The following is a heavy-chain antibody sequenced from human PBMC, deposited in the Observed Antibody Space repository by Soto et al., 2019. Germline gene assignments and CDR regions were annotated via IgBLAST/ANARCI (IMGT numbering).Heavy chain of an antibody. CDR3: ARGDRISRFGVRNWLDP. J-gene: IGHJ5*02. D-gene: IGHD3-3*01. CDR2: IIPDSGAT. V-gene: IGHV1-2*02. CDR1: GYTFTAYY. Sequence: QVQLLQSGTEVKKPGASVKVSCKASGYTFTAYYIHWVRQAPGQGLEWMGWIIPDSGATKYTQKFQGRVTMTSEAYINTAFLEVSRLRFDDTAVYFCARGDRISRFGVRNWLDPWGQGTLVTVSS.